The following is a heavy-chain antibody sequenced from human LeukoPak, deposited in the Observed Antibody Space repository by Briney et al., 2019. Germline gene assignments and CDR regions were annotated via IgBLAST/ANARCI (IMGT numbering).Heavy chain of an antibody. Sequence: GASVTVSFKASGYTFTISYINWVRQAPGQGLEWMGWVSAYNGKTSYVQNFQGRVTMTTDSSTNTAYMDLTSLTSDDTAVYYCARGGTYYPCIDYWGQGTLVTVSS. CDR3: ARGGTYYPCIDY. D-gene: IGHD1-26*01. V-gene: IGHV1-18*01. CDR1: GYTFTISY. J-gene: IGHJ4*02. CDR2: VSAYNGKT.